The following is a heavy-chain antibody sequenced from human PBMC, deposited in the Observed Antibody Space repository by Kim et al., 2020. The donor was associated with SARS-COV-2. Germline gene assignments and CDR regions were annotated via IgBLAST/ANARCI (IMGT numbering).Heavy chain of an antibody. CDR1: GGSISSSSYY. Sequence: SETLSLTCTVSGGSISSSSYYWGWIRQPPGKGLEWIGSIYYSGSTYYNPSLKSRVTISVDTSKNQFSLKLSSVTAADTAVYYCARGWELGGYYWGQGTLVTVSS. CDR3: ARGWELGGYY. CDR2: IYYSGST. J-gene: IGHJ4*02. V-gene: IGHV4-39*01. D-gene: IGHD1-26*01.